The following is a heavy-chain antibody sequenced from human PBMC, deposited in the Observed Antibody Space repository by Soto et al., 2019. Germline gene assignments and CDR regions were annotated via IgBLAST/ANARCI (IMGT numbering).Heavy chain of an antibody. CDR3: ARVEYSGGYYSIAY. Sequence: PSXTLSLTCTVSGASISSGGYYWSWIRQHPGNVLESIGYIYYSGSTYYNPSLKSRVTISVDTSKNQFSLKLSSVTAADTAVYYCARVEYSGGYYSIAYWGQGTLVTVSS. CDR2: IYYSGST. CDR1: GASISSGGYY. D-gene: IGHD3-22*01. V-gene: IGHV4-31*03. J-gene: IGHJ4*02.